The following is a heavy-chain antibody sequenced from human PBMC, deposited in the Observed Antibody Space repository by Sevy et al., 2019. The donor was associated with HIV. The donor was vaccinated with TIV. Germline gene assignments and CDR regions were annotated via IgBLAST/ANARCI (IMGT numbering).Heavy chain of an antibody. J-gene: IGHJ3*02. V-gene: IGHV4-4*07. CDR3: ARETYYDFWSGYHDAFDI. Sequence: SETLSLTCTVSGGSISSYYWSWIRQPAGKGLEWIGRIYTSGSTNYNPSLKSRVTMSVDTSKNQFSLKLSSVTVADTAVYYCARETYYDFWSGYHDAFDIWGQGTMVTVSS. CDR2: IYTSGST. CDR1: GGSISSYY. D-gene: IGHD3-3*01.